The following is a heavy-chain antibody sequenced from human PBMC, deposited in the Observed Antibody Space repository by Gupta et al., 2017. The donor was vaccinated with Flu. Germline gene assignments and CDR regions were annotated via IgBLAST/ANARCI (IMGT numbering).Heavy chain of an antibody. CDR2: IWYDGSNK. D-gene: IGHD3-22*01. V-gene: IGHV3-33*01. CDR3: AREEGYYDSSGYYYVDAFDI. CDR1: TFSSYG. J-gene: IGHJ3*02. Sequence: TFSSYGMHWVRQAPGKGLEWVAVIWYDGSNKYYADSVKGRFTISRDNSKNTLYLQMNSLRAEDTAVYYCAREEGYYDSSGYYYVDAFDIWG.